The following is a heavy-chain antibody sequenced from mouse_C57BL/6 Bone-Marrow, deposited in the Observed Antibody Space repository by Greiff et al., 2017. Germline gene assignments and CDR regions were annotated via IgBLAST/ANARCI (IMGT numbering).Heavy chain of an antibody. CDR1: GYTFTSYT. D-gene: IGHD2-2*01. CDR3: SRNGYPYWYFDV. CDR2: INPSSGYT. J-gene: IGHJ1*03. Sequence: VKVVESGAELARPGASVKMSCKASGYTFTSYTMHWVKQRPGQGLEWIGYINPSSGYTKYNQKFKDKATLTADKSSSTAYMQLSSLTSEDSAVYFCSRNGYPYWYFDVWGTGTSVTVSS. V-gene: IGHV1-4*01.